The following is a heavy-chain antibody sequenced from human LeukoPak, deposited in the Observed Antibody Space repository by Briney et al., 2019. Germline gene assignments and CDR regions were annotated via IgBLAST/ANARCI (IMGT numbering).Heavy chain of an antibody. CDR3: ANYAVPEGY. J-gene: IGHJ4*02. V-gene: IGHV3-23*01. CDR2: ISSGGST. Sequence: GGSLRLSCAASGFTFATYTMTWVRQAPGKGLEWVSTISSGGSTYYADSVKGRFTISRDHSKNTLYLQMNSLRAEDTAIYYCANYAVPEGYWGQGTLVTVSS. CDR1: GFTFATYT. D-gene: IGHD1-14*01.